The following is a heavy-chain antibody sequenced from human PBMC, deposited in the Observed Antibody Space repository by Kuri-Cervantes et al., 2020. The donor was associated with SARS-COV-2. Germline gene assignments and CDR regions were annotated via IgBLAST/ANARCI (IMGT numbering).Heavy chain of an antibody. D-gene: IGHD5-24*01. CDR2: IYYSGST. Sequence: GSLRLSCTVSGGSIGSGNYYWSWIRQPPGKGLEWIGYIYYSGSTNYNPSLKSRATISVDTSKNQFSLKLSSVTAADTAVYYCARDKLQFDAFDIWGQGTRVTVSS. J-gene: IGHJ3*02. CDR1: GGSIGSGNYY. CDR3: ARDKLQFDAFDI. V-gene: IGHV4-61*01.